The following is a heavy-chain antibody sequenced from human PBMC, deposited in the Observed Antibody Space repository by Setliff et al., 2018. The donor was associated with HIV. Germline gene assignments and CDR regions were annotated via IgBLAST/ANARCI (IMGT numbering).Heavy chain of an antibody. CDR3: ARGNTMVTDFDY. J-gene: IGHJ4*02. CDR2: ISDTSATI. D-gene: IGHD3-10*01. CDR1: GFTFNTYT. V-gene: IGHV3-48*01. Sequence: PGESLRLSCEASGFTFNTYTMNWVRQAPGKGLEWLSYISDTSATISYADSVKGRFTISRDNAKNSLYLQMNSLRAEDTAVYYCARGNTMVTDFDYWGQGTLVTVSS.